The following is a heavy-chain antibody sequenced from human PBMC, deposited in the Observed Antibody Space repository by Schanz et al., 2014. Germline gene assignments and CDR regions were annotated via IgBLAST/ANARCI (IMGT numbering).Heavy chain of an antibody. CDR3: AISFDH. J-gene: IGHJ4*02. Sequence: EVQLVESGGGLIQPGGSLRLYCAVSGFTVNTNYMSWVRQAPGKGREWVSYISGASSTIYYGNSVKGRFTISRDNAKNSLYLQKTSLRADATAVYYCAISFDHWGQGTLVTVTS. CDR2: ISGASSTI. CDR1: GFTVNTNY. V-gene: IGHV3-48*04.